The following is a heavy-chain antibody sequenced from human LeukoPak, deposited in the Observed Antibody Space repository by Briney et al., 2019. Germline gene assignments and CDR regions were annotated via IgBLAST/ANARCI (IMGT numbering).Heavy chain of an antibody. J-gene: IGHJ4*02. D-gene: IGHD2-21*01. CDR2: IYWDDDK. V-gene: IGHV2-5*02. Sequence: SGPTLLKPRQTLTLTCTFSGFSLRTRGMGVGWFRQPPGKALEWLTLIYWDDDKRYSQSLSSRLAITKDTSKNQVVLTMTHVDPMDTATYYCAHTPSFTYWGQGTLVTVSS. CDR1: GFSLRTRGMG. CDR3: AHTPSFTY.